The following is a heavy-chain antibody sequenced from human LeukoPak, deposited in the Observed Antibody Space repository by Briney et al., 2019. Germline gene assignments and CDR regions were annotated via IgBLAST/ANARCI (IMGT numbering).Heavy chain of an antibody. Sequence: PGGSLGLSCAASGFTFSNYWMSWVRQAPGKGLEWVANIKEDGSEKDYVDSLKGRFTIYRDNAKNSLYLQMNSLGAEDTAVYYCTKEREVNGALTGYYGMDVWGQGTTVTVSS. V-gene: IGHV3-7*01. CDR2: IKEDGSEK. CDR1: GFTFSNYW. CDR3: TKEREVNGALTGYYGMDV. J-gene: IGHJ6*02. D-gene: IGHD1-26*01.